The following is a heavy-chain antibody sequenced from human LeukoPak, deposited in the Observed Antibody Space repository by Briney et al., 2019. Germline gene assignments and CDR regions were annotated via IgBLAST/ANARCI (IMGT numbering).Heavy chain of an antibody. V-gene: IGHV4-61*08. CDR3: ARVIIPAATRVWFDP. J-gene: IGHJ5*02. Sequence: PSETLSLTCTVSGGSISSGGYYWSWIRQPPGKGLEWIGYIYYSGNTNYNPSLKSRVTISVGTSKNQFSLKLNSVTAADTAVYYCARVIIPAATRVWFDPWGQGTLLTVSS. CDR1: GGSISSGGYY. D-gene: IGHD2-2*01. CDR2: IYYSGNT.